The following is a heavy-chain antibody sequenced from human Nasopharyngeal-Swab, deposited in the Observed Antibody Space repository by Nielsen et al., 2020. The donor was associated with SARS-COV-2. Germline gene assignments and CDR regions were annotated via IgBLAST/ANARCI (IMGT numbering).Heavy chain of an antibody. Sequence: GESLKISCAASGFTFSNAWMSWVRQAPGKGLEWVGRSKSKTDGGTTDYAAPVKGRFTISRDDSKNTLYLQMNSLKTEDTAVYYCVSGVSDWSITIFGVVVSSFDYWGQGTLVTVSS. J-gene: IGHJ4*02. D-gene: IGHD3-3*01. CDR2: SKSKTDGGTT. CDR1: GFTFSNAW. V-gene: IGHV3-15*01. CDR3: VSGVSDWSITIFGVVVSSFDY.